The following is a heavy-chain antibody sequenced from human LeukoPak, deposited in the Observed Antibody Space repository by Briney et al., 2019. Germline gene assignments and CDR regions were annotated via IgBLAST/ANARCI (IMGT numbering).Heavy chain of an antibody. J-gene: IGHJ4*02. Sequence: ASVKVSCKASGYTFTGYYMHWVRQAPGQGLEWMGRINPNSGGTNYAQKFQGRVTMTRDTSISTAYMELSRLRSDDTAVYYCARGAVVSGSSGWYGPGGYYFDYWGQGTLVTVSS. V-gene: IGHV1-2*06. CDR3: ARGAVVSGSSGWYGPGGYYFDY. CDR2: INPNSGGT. CDR1: GYTFTGYY. D-gene: IGHD6-19*01.